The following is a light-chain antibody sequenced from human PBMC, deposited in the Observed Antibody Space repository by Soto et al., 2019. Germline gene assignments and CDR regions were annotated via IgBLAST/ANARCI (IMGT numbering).Light chain of an antibody. J-gene: IGKJ2*01. CDR3: QQYVDLPRT. CDR1: QDISTY. Sequence: DIQMTQSPSSLSASVGDRVTITCQASQDISTYLNWYQQKPGKAPKLLIYDASNLETGVPSRFSGSGSGTDFTFTISSLQPEDIATYYCQQYVDLPRTFGQGTKLEIK. CDR2: DAS. V-gene: IGKV1-33*01.